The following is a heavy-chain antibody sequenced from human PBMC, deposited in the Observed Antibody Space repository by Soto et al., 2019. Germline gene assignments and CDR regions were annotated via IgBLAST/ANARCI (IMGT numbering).Heavy chain of an antibody. V-gene: IGHV3-48*02. D-gene: IGHD2-21*01. CDR3: ARDTYSQEIEPFDY. J-gene: IGHJ4*02. CDR2: ISSSSSTI. CDR1: GFTFSSYS. Sequence: GGSLRLSCASSGFTFSSYSMNWVRQAPGKGLEWVSYISSSSSTIYYADSVKGRFTISRDNAKNSLYLQMNSLRDEDTAVYYCARDTYSQEIEPFDYWGQGTLVTVSS.